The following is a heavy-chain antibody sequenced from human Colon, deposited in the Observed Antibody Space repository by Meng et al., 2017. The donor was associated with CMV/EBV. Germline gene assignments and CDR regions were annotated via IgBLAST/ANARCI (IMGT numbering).Heavy chain of an antibody. Sequence: GESLKISCEGSGFPFNSHSMNWVRQAPGKGLEWISYISSSGKDEYYADSVKGRFTISRDNAKNSLYLEMDSLRVEDTATYYCARSPSSVVHWFDPWGQGTLVTVSS. CDR3: ARSPSSVVHWFDP. CDR2: ISSSGKDE. D-gene: IGHD6-6*01. V-gene: IGHV3-21*01. J-gene: IGHJ5*02. CDR1: GFPFNSHS.